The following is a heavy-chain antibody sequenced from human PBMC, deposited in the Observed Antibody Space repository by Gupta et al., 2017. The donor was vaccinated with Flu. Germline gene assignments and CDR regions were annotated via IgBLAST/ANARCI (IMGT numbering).Heavy chain of an antibody. Sequence: QAQLVQSGGGLVNPGGSLGLSCVASGFTFPAPFMTWVRQAPGKGPEWVAYISSTGRNVYYADSVRGRFTVTRDNAKNTVFLHMHDLGPQDTATYYCARDRRDLDKGYYYYYMDVWGKGATVTVSS. CDR2: ISSTGRNV. V-gene: IGHV3-11*01. CDR3: ARDRRDLDKGYYYYYMDV. J-gene: IGHJ6*03. D-gene: IGHD3-9*01. CDR1: GFTFPAPF.